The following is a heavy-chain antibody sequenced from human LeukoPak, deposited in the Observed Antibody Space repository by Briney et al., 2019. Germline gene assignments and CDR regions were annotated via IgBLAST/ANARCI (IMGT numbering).Heavy chain of an antibody. J-gene: IGHJ4*02. V-gene: IGHV3-30-3*01. D-gene: IGHD5-18*01. Sequence: GGSLRLSCAASGFTFSSYAMHWVRQAPGKGLEWVAVISYDGSNKYYADSVKGRFTISRDNSKNTLYLQMNSLRAEDTAVYYCGRVPDTATDYWGQGTLVTVSS. CDR3: GRVPDTATDY. CDR2: ISYDGSNK. CDR1: GFTFSSYA.